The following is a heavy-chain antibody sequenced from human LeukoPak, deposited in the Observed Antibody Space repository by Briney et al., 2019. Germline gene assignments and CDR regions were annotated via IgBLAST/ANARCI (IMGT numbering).Heavy chain of an antibody. Sequence: PSETLSLTCTVSGGSISSYYWSWIRQPAGKGLEWIGRIYTSGSTNYNPSLKSRVTMSVDTSKNQFSLKLSSVTAADTAVYYYASHLPYYYDSSGYRTSDAFDIWGQGTMVTVSS. CDR3: ASHLPYYYDSSGYRTSDAFDI. D-gene: IGHD3-22*01. CDR1: GGSISSYY. CDR2: IYTSGST. J-gene: IGHJ3*02. V-gene: IGHV4-4*07.